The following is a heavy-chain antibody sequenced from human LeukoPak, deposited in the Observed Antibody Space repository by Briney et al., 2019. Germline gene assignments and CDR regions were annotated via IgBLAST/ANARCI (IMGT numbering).Heavy chain of an antibody. V-gene: IGHV1-69*04. J-gene: IGHJ5*02. D-gene: IGHD4-17*01. CDR1: GGTFSSYA. CDR3: ARGRGTVTTNWFDP. CDR2: IIPILGIA. Sequence: SVRVSCKASGGTFSSYAISWVRQAPGQGLEWMGRIIPILGIANYAQKFQGRVTITADKSTSTAYMELSSLRSEDTAVYYCARGRGTVTTNWFDPWGQGTLVTVSS.